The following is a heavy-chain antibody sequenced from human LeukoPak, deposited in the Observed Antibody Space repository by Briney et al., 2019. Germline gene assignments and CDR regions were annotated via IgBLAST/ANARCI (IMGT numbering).Heavy chain of an antibody. V-gene: IGHV3-30-3*01. CDR1: GFTFSTYT. D-gene: IGHD1-26*01. CDR2: ISYDGAHK. J-gene: IGHJ3*02. Sequence: GGSLRLSCAASGFTFSTYTMHWVRQAPGKGLEWVAVISYDGAHKYYADSVKGRFTISRDNSKNTLYLQMNSLRAEDTAVYYCAHSGSYTDAFDIWGQGTMVTVSS. CDR3: AHSGSYTDAFDI.